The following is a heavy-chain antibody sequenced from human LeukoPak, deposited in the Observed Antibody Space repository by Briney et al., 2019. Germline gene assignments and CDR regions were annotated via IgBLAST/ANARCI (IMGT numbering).Heavy chain of an antibody. CDR3: ASKRGYSYGFDY. CDR1: GGTFSSYA. CDR2: IIPIFGTA. J-gene: IGHJ4*02. D-gene: IGHD5-18*01. V-gene: IGHV1-69*13. Sequence: GASVKVSCKASGGTFSSYAISWVRQAPGQGLEWMGGIIPIFGTANYAQKFQGRVTITADESTSTAYMELSSLRSEDTAVYYCASKRGYSYGFDYWGQGTLVTVSS.